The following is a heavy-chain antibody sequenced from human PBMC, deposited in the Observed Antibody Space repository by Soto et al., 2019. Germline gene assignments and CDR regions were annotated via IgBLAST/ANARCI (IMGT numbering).Heavy chain of an antibody. CDR2: INAGNGNT. J-gene: IGHJ4*02. CDR1: GYTFTSYA. Sequence: QVPLVQSGAEVKKPGASVKVSCKASGYTFTSYAMHWVRQAPGQRLEWMGWINAGNGNTKYSQKFQGRVTITRDTSASTAYMELSSLRSEDTAVYYCATDVLLWFGELTFDYWGQGTLVTVSS. CDR3: ATDVLLWFGELTFDY. D-gene: IGHD3-10*01. V-gene: IGHV1-3*01.